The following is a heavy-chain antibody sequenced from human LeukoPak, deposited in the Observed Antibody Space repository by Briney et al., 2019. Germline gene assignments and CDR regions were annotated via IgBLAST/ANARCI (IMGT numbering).Heavy chain of an antibody. CDR2: ISYSGSA. D-gene: IGHD2-15*01. V-gene: IGHV4-59*11. CDR1: GVSINGHY. J-gene: IGHJ5*02. Sequence: SETLSLTCTVSGVSINGHYWGWIRQPPGKGLEWIGFISYSGSALYNPSLRSRVTISVDNSKNQFSLKVNSMTAADTAVYYCARHWSHSVAQFGRSYWFDPWGQGTLVTVSS. CDR3: ARHWSHSVAQFGRSYWFDP.